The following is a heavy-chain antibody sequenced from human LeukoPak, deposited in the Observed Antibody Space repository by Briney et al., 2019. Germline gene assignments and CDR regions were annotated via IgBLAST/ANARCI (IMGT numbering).Heavy chain of an antibody. CDR1: GGSISSYY. Sequence: SETLSLTCTVSGGSISSYYWSWIRQPAGKGLEWIGRIYTSGSTNYNPSLKSRVTMSVDTSKNQFSLKLSSVTAADTAVYYCARDRPWGSSHNWFDPWGQGTLVTVS. CDR2: IYTSGST. J-gene: IGHJ5*02. V-gene: IGHV4-4*07. CDR3: ARDRPWGSSHNWFDP. D-gene: IGHD6-13*01.